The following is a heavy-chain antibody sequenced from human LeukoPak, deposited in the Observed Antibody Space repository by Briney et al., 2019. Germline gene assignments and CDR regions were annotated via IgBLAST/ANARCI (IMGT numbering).Heavy chain of an antibody. J-gene: IGHJ4*02. Sequence: PGGSLRLSCAASGFTFSSYVMTWVRQAPGKELEWVSVISGRDTTTYFADSVKGRFTISRDNSKNTLYLQMNSLRAEDTAVYYCAREYGPFWSGYYFDYWGQGTLVTVSS. CDR1: GFTFSSYV. CDR2: ISGRDTTT. V-gene: IGHV3-23*01. CDR3: AREYGPFWSGYYFDY. D-gene: IGHD3-3*01.